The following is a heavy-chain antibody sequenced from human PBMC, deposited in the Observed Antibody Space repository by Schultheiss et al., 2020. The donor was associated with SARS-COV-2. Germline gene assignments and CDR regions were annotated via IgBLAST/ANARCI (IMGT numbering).Heavy chain of an antibody. J-gene: IGHJ6*02. Sequence: GESLKISCAASGFTFSSYAMSWVRQAPGKGLEWVSAISGSGGSTYYADSVKGRFTISRDNAKNSLYLQMNSLRAEDTAVYYCAREGDSQAKNYYYGMDVWGQGTTVTVSS. V-gene: IGHV3-23*01. CDR1: GFTFSSYA. CDR3: AREGDSQAKNYYYGMDV. D-gene: IGHD3-10*01. CDR2: ISGSGGST.